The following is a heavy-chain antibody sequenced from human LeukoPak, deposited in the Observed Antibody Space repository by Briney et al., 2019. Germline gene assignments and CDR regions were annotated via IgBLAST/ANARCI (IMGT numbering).Heavy chain of an antibody. D-gene: IGHD5-18*01. CDR1: GFTVSSNY. Sequence: GGSLRLSCAASGFTVSSNYMSWVRQAPGKGLEWVSVIYSGGSTYYADSVKGRFTISRDNSKNTLYLQMNSLRAEDTAVYYCAGGYSYAPSWNAFDIWGQGTMVTVSS. CDR3: AGGYSYAPSWNAFDI. V-gene: IGHV3-53*01. J-gene: IGHJ3*02. CDR2: IYSGGST.